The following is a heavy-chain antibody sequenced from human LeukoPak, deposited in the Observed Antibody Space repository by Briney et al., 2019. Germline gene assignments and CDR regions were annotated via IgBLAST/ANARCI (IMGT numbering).Heavy chain of an antibody. D-gene: IGHD6-19*01. CDR2: ISWNSGSI. Sequence: GGSLRLSCAASGFTFDDYAMHWVRQAPGKGLEWVSGISWNSGSIGYADSVKGRFTISRDNAKNSLYLQMNSLRAEDTASYYCAKDSGWWGAFDIWGQGTMVTVSS. CDR3: AKDSGWWGAFDI. CDR1: GFTFDDYA. V-gene: IGHV3-9*01. J-gene: IGHJ3*02.